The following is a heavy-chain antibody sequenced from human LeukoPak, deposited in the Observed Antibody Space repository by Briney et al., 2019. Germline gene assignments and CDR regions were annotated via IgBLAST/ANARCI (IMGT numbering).Heavy chain of an antibody. D-gene: IGHD2-15*01. J-gene: IGHJ4*02. Sequence: GGSLRLSCAASGFTFSSYGMHWVRQAPGKGLEWVSSISSSSSYIYYADSVEGRFTISRDNAKNSLYLQMNSLRAEDTAVYYCASDRSSSFDYWGQGTLVTVSS. CDR3: ASDRSSSFDY. V-gene: IGHV3-21*01. CDR1: GFTFSSYG. CDR2: ISSSSSYI.